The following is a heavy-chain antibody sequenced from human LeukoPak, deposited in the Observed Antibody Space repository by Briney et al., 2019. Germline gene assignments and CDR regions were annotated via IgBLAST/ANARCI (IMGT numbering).Heavy chain of an antibody. CDR1: GYTFTGYY. V-gene: IGHV1-2*02. CDR2: INPNSGGA. J-gene: IGHJ4*02. D-gene: IGHD5-24*01. CDR3: ATVRDGYNSKYFDS. Sequence: ASVKVSCKASGYTFTGYYIHWVRQAPGQGLEWMGWINPNSGGANYAQKFQGRATMTRDTSISTAYMELSRLRSDDTAVYYCATVRDGYNSKYFDSWGQGTLVTVSS.